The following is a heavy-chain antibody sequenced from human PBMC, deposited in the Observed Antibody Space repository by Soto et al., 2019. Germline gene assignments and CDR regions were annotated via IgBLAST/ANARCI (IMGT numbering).Heavy chain of an antibody. CDR1: GFTFSSYA. J-gene: IGHJ6*02. D-gene: IGHD3-22*01. CDR3: AKDLNYYDSSGYSAFYYYYYYGMDV. V-gene: IGHV3-23*01. Sequence: GSLRLSCAASGFTFSSYAMSWVRQAPGKGLEWVSAISGSGGSTYYADSVKGRFTISRDNSKNTLYLQMNSLRAEDTAVYYCAKDLNYYDSSGYSAFYYYYYYGMDVWGQGTTVTVSS. CDR2: ISGSGGST.